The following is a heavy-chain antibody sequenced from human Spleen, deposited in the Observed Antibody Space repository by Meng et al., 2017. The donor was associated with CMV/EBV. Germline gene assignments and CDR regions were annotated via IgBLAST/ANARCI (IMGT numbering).Heavy chain of an antibody. V-gene: IGHV3-7*01. CDR2: IKQDGSEK. CDR3: ASGLWLFDP. Sequence: GESLKISCAASGFTFSSYWMSWVRQAPGKGLEWVANIKQDGSEKYYVDSVKGRFTISRDNAKNSLYLQMNSLRAEDTAVYYCASGLWLFDPGGQGTLVTVSS. D-gene: IGHD2-21*01. J-gene: IGHJ5*02. CDR1: GFTFSSYW.